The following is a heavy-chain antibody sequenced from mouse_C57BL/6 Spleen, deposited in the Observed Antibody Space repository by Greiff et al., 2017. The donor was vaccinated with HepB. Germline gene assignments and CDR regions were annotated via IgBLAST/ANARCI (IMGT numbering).Heavy chain of an antibody. CDR1: GYTFTSYG. D-gene: IGHD1-1*01. Sequence: EVKLMESGAELVRPGSSVKMSCKTSGYTFTSYGINWVKQRPGQGLEWIGYIYIGNGYTEYNEKFKGKATLTSDTSSSTAYMQLSSLTSEDSAIYFCARRGMVVATDYFDYWGQGTTLTVSS. J-gene: IGHJ2*01. CDR2: IYIGNGYT. V-gene: IGHV1-58*01. CDR3: ARRGMVVATDYFDY.